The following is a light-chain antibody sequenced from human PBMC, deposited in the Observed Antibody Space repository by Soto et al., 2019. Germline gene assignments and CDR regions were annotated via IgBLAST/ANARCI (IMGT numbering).Light chain of an antibody. J-gene: IGKJ4*01. V-gene: IGKV3-20*01. CDR1: QSVISTY. Sequence: EIVLTQSPVTRSLSPVERATLSCMASQSVISTYLAWYQQKPGQAPRLLIYGASSRATGIPDRFSGSGSGTAFTLTISRVEPEDFAVYYCQQFRSSPLTFGGGTKVDIK. CDR2: GAS. CDR3: QQFRSSPLT.